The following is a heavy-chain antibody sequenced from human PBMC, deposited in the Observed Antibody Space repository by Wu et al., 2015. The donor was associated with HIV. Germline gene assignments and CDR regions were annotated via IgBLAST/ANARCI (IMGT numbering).Heavy chain of an antibody. V-gene: IGHV1-69*05. J-gene: IGHJ3*01. Sequence: QIQLVQSGAEVKKPGSSVKVSCKASGGSFRSYGVSWVRQAPGQGLEWMGGVISTFGIQDYAQNFQAKTHDYHERILEYSLXGLQEPDILTTRPVYYCARVSVRRRKIVVWYLPFIEILDAFNFYWGQGTIGH. CDR3: ARVSVRRRKIVVWYLPFIEILDAFNFY. D-gene: IGHD2-15*01. CDR1: GGSFRSYG. CDR2: VISTFGIQ.